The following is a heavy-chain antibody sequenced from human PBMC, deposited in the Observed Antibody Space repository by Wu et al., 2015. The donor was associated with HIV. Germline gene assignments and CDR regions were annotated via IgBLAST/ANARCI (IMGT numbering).Heavy chain of an antibody. CDR1: GYNFNGHF. Sequence: QVQLVQSGAEMMKPGASLKVSCQTSGYNFNGHFLHRVRQAPGQGLEWMARINPSSGVTDFAQKFQDRVTVTRDISTTTVYMELHRLRSDDMAVYYCARDGIISTGLFDWGQGTLVTVSS. CDR3: ARDGIISTGLFD. CDR2: INPSSGVT. J-gene: IGHJ4*02. D-gene: IGHD3-9*01. V-gene: IGHV1-2*02.